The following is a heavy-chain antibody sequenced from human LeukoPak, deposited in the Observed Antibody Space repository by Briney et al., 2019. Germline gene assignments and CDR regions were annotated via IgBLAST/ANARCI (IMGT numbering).Heavy chain of an antibody. CDR3: ARGVRDILSGYYTDYYFYYMDV. CDR2: ISGSGINT. CDR1: EFTFTTYA. D-gene: IGHD3-3*01. Sequence: GESLRLSCAASEFTFTTYAMSWVRQAPGKGLEWVSVISGSGINTYYANSVKGRFTISRDNSKNTLYLQMNSLRAEDTAVYYCARGVRDILSGYYTDYYFYYMDVWGKGTTVTVSS. J-gene: IGHJ6*03. V-gene: IGHV3-23*01.